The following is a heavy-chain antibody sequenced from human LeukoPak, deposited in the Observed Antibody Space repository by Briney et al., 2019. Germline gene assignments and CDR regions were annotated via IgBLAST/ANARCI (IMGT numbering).Heavy chain of an antibody. CDR3: ARLDYEILTGYSELPYYYGMDV. Sequence: ASVKVSCKASGYTFTSYYMHWVRQAPGQGLEWMGIISPSGGSTSYAQKFQGRVTMTRDTSTSTVYMELSSLRSEDTAVYYCARLDYEILTGYSELPYYYGMDVWGQGTTVTVSS. CDR2: ISPSGGST. V-gene: IGHV1-46*01. CDR1: GYTFTSYY. J-gene: IGHJ6*02. D-gene: IGHD3-9*01.